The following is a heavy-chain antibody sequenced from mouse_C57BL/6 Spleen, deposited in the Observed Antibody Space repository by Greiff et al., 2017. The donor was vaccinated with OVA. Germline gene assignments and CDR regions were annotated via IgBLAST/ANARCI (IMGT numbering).Heavy chain of an antibody. CDR1: GFSFNTYA. Sequence: EVQLQESGGGLVQPKGSLKLSCAASGFSFNTYAMNWVRQAPGKGLEWVARIRSKSNNYATYYADSVKDRFTISRDDSESMLYLQMNNLKTEDTAMYYCVSQTAQVPFGYWGQGTLVTVSA. D-gene: IGHD3-2*02. CDR2: IRSKSNNYAT. V-gene: IGHV10-1*01. J-gene: IGHJ3*01. CDR3: VSQTAQVPFGY.